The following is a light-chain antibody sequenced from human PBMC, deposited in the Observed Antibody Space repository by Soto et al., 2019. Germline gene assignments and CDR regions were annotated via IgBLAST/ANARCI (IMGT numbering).Light chain of an antibody. CDR1: NSDIGGYDY. J-gene: IGLJ2*01. Sequence: QSVLTQPASVSGSPGQSITISCTGTNSDIGGYDYVSWYQHHPGKAPRLLIYDVNNWPSGVSDRFSGSKPGNTASLTISGLQAEDEAVYYCSSYTTTTPVVFGGGTKLTVL. CDR3: SSYTTTTPVV. V-gene: IGLV2-14*03. CDR2: DVN.